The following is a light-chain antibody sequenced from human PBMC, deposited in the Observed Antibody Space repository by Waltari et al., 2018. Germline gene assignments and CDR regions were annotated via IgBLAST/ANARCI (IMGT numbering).Light chain of an antibody. CDR1: QNINTF. V-gene: IGKV3-11*01. CDR3: QQRAVWRPN. CDR2: DAT. J-gene: IGKJ4*01. Sequence: VVLTQSPATLSLSAGEVATLSCRASQNINTFLTWYQHKPGQAPRLLIYDATNRATGVPVRFRGGGSGTDSTLTISSLEPEDFAGYYCQQRAVWRPNFGGGSKVEIK.